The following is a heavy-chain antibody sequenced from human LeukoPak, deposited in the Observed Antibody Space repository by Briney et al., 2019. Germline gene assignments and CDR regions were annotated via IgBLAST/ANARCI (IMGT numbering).Heavy chain of an antibody. V-gene: IGHV4-59*01. Sequence: SETLSLTCTASGDSISSYYWTWIRQPPGKGLEWIGYIYYSGSTNYNPSLESRVNISVDTSKNQFSLKLNSVAAADTAMYYCARGGKVYSSTSGVFDFWGQGTLVTVSS. D-gene: IGHD2-2*01. CDR1: GDSISSYY. J-gene: IGHJ4*02. CDR3: ARGGKVYSSTSGVFDF. CDR2: IYYSGST.